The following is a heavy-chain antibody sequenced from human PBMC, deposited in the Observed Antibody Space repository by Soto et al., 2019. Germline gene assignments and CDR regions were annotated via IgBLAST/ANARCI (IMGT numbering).Heavy chain of an antibody. CDR2: IWYDGSNK. CDR3: AKDQRGFSSTARIDY. Sequence: QVQLVESGGGVVQPGRSLRLSCAASGFTFSSYGMHWVRQAPGKGLEWVAVIWYDGSNKYYADSVKGRFTISRDNSKNTLYLQMNSLRAEDTAVYYCAKDQRGFSSTARIDYWGQGTLVTVSS. CDR1: GFTFSSYG. D-gene: IGHD6-13*01. J-gene: IGHJ4*02. V-gene: IGHV3-33*06.